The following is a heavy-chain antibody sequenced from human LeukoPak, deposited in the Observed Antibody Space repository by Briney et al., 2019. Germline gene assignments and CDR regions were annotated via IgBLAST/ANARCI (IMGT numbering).Heavy chain of an antibody. CDR3: ARRAGAYSHLYDY. Sequence: PGGSLRLSCTVSGFTVSSDSMSWVRQAPGKGLEWVSFIYSGGSTHYSDSVKGRFTISRDNSKNTLYLQMNSLRAEDTAVYYCARRAGAYSHLYDYWGQGTLVTVSS. D-gene: IGHD4/OR15-4a*01. CDR2: IYSGGST. J-gene: IGHJ4*02. CDR1: GFTVSSDS. V-gene: IGHV3-53*01.